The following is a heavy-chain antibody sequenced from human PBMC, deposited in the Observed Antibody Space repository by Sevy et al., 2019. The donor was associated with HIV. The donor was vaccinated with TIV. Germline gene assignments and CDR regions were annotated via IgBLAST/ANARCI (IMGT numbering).Heavy chain of an antibody. CDR3: ARQTSHRTIFGESMIDY. Sequence: SETLSLTCAVSGGSVSSGIYYWGWIRQPPGKGLEWIGSIYYIGSTDYNPSLKSRVTISVDTSKNQFSLKLSSVTAADTAVYYCARQTSHRTIFGESMIDYWGLGTLVTVSS. D-gene: IGHD3-10*02. CDR2: IYYIGST. V-gene: IGHV4-39*01. CDR1: GGSVSSGIYY. J-gene: IGHJ4*02.